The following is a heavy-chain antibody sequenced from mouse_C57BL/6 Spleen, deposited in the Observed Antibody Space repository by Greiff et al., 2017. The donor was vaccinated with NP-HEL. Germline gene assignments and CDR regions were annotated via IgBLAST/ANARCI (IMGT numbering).Heavy chain of an antibody. Sequence: QVQLQQPGAELVKPGASVKMSCKASGYTFTGYWITWVKQRPGQGLEWIGDIYPGSGSTNYNEKFKSKATLTVDTSSSTAYMQLSSLTSEDSAVYYCAYSNYPYAMDYWGQGTSVTVSS. CDR2: IYPGSGST. D-gene: IGHD2-5*01. J-gene: IGHJ4*01. V-gene: IGHV1-55*01. CDR3: AYSNYPYAMDY. CDR1: GYTFTGYW.